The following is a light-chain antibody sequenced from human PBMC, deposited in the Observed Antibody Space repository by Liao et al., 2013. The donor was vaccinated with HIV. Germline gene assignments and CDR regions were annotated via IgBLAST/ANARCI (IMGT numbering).Light chain of an antibody. J-gene: IGLJ1*01. Sequence: SYELTQPPSMSVAPGKTARITCGGNNIGSKSVHWYQQRPGQAPVMVMYYDSGRPSGIPERFSGSNSGDTATLTISGTQAMDEADYYCQAWDSSTVVFGTGTKVTVL. CDR1: NIGSKS. V-gene: IGLV3-21*01. CDR3: QAWDSSTVV. CDR2: YDS.